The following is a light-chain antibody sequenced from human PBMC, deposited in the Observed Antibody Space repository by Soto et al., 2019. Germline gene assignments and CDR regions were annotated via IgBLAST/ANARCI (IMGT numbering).Light chain of an antibody. CDR2: DAT. Sequence: DIQMIQSPSFLSASVGDRVTISCRASQNIRSYVNWYQHKAGKAPKLLIHDATTLQSGVPSRFSGSGSGTDFTLTITSLQPQDFAIYYCQRSFITPRSCGQGTKVDIK. CDR1: QNIRSY. J-gene: IGKJ1*01. CDR3: QRSFITPRS. V-gene: IGKV1-39*01.